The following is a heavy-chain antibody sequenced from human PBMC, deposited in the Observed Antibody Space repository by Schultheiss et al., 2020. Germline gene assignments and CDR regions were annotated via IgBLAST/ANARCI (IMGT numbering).Heavy chain of an antibody. CDR1: GGSISSGAYY. CDR3: ARQFDY. V-gene: IGHV4-31*03. CDR2: INHSGST. Sequence: SETLSLTCTVSGGSISSGAYYWSWIRQPPGKGLEWIGEINHSGSTNYNPSLKSRVTISVDTSKNQFSLKLSSVTAADTAVYYCARQFDYWGQGTLVTVSS. J-gene: IGHJ4*02.